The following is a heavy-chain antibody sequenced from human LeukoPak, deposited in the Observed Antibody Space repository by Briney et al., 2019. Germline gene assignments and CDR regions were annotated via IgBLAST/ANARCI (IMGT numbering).Heavy chain of an antibody. CDR2: ISTDESKT. CDR3: AKDQGRGFSDFDN. J-gene: IGHJ4*02. Sequence: PGGSLRLSCAASGFTFSSYSMNWVRQAPGKGLEWVAAISTDESKTYYADSMKGRFTISRDNSKNTLYLQMSSLRAEDTAIYYCAKDQGRGFSDFDNWGQGTLVTVSS. V-gene: IGHV3-30*18. CDR1: GFTFSSYS.